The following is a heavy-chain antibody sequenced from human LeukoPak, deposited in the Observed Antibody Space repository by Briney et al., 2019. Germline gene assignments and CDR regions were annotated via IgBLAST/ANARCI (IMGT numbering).Heavy chain of an antibody. Sequence: GGSLRLSCAASGFTFSSYSMNWVRQAPGKGLEWVSSISSSSSYIYYADSVKGRFTISRDNAKNSLYLQMNSLRAEDTAVYYCARVRNEKLLWFGDDSPNAFDIWGQGTMVTVSS. V-gene: IGHV3-21*01. CDR1: GFTFSSYS. J-gene: IGHJ3*02. CDR2: ISSSSSYI. CDR3: ARVRNEKLLWFGDDSPNAFDI. D-gene: IGHD3-10*01.